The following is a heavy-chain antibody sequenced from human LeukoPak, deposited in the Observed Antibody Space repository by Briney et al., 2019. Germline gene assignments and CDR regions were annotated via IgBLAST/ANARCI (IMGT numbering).Heavy chain of an antibody. CDR1: GYTFTGYY. CDR2: INPNSGGT. D-gene: IGHD2-2*02. Sequence: GASVKVSCKASGYTFTGYYMHWVRQAPGQGLEWMGWINPNSGGTNYAQKFQGRVTMTEDTSTDTAYMELSSLRSEDTAVYYCARADVVVPAAIYYYFDYWGQGTLVTVSS. J-gene: IGHJ4*02. V-gene: IGHV1-2*02. CDR3: ARADVVVPAAIYYYFDY.